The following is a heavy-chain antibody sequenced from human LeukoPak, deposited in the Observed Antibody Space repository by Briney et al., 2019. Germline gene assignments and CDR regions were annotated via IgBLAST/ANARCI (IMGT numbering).Heavy chain of an antibody. CDR2: ISYDGSNK. CDR1: GFTFSSYA. V-gene: IGHV3-30*04. Sequence: GGSLRLSCAASGFTFSSYAMHWVRQAPGKGLEWVAVISYDGSNKYYADSVKGRFTISRDNSKNTLYLQMNSLRAEDTAVYYCASRGCRWAFDIWGQGTMVTVSS. D-gene: IGHD5-24*01. CDR3: ASRGCRWAFDI. J-gene: IGHJ3*02.